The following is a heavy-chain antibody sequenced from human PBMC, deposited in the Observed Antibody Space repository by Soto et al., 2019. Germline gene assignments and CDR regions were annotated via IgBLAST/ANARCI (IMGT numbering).Heavy chain of an antibody. J-gene: IGHJ4*02. V-gene: IGHV1-46*01. CDR2: INPSGGSA. D-gene: IGHD1-1*01. CDR1: GYTFTSCY. Sequence: GASVKVSCKTSGYTFTSCYIHWVRQAPGHGLEWMGIINPSGGSASYAQKFQGRITMTRDTSTSTVYMELSSLRSDDTAVYYCARADKGGSYWGQGTQVTVSS. CDR3: ARADKGGSY.